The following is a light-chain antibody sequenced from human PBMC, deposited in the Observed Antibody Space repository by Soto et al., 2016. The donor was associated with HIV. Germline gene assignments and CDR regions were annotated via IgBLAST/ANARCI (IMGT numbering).Light chain of an antibody. V-gene: IGKV1-8*01. CDR3: QQYYTYPRT. Sequence: AIRMTQSPSSLSASTGDRVTITCRASQGISSYLAWFQQKPGKAPKLLIYAASTLQSGVPSRFSGSGSGTEFTLTISCLQSEDFATYYCQQYYTYPRTFGPGTKVDLK. CDR1: QGISSY. J-gene: IGKJ3*01. CDR2: AAS.